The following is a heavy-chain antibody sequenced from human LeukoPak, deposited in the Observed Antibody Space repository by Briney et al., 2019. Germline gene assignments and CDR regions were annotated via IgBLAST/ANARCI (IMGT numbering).Heavy chain of an antibody. CDR1: GFTFSSYA. CDR2: ISYDGSNK. Sequence: GGSLRLSCAASGFTFSSYAMHWVRQAPGKGLEWVAVISYDGSNKYYADSVKGRFTISRDNSKNTLYLQMNSLRAEDTAVYYCARRLPLGCSGTSCYAGPVDYWGQGTLVTVSS. D-gene: IGHD2-2*01. V-gene: IGHV3-30-3*01. J-gene: IGHJ4*02. CDR3: ARRLPLGCSGTSCYAGPVDY.